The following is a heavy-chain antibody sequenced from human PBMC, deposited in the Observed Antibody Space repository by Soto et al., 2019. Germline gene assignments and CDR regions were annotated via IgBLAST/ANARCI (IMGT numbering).Heavy chain of an antibody. Sequence: PGGSLRLACAASGFTFSSYGMHWVRQAPGKGPEWVAVISCDGSNKYYADSVKGRFTISRDNSKNTLYLQMNSLRAEDTAVYYCAKSAGGYYYYGMDVWGQGTTVTVSS. CDR1: GFTFSSYG. CDR3: AKSAGGYYYYGMDV. CDR2: ISCDGSNK. D-gene: IGHD2-15*01. J-gene: IGHJ6*02. V-gene: IGHV3-30*18.